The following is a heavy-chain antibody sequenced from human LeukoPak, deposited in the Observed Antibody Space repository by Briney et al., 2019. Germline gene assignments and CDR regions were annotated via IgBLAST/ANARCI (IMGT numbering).Heavy chain of an antibody. V-gene: IGHV3-48*01. Sequence: GGSLRLSCAASGFTFSTYSMNWVRQAPGKGLEWVSYISSSGSLIHDSDSVKGRFTISRDNAKNSLYLQMNTLRADDTAVYYCAKDRFGSFYYFDYWGQGTLVTVSS. CDR2: ISSSGSLI. CDR1: GFTFSTYS. CDR3: AKDRFGSFYYFDY. D-gene: IGHD3-3*01. J-gene: IGHJ4*02.